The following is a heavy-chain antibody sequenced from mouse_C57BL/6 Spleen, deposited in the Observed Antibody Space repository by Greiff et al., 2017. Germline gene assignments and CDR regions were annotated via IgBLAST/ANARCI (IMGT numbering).Heavy chain of an antibody. V-gene: IGHV5-4*01. CDR2: ISDGGSYT. Sequence: EVKVVESGGGLVKPGGSLKLSCAASGFTFSSYAMSWVRQTPEKRLEWVATISDGGSYTYYPDNVKGRFTISRDNAKNNLYLQMSHLKSEDTAMYYCAREGHYDYAWFAYWGQGTLVTVSA. CDR3: AREGHYDYAWFAY. CDR1: GFTFSSYA. D-gene: IGHD2-4*01. J-gene: IGHJ3*01.